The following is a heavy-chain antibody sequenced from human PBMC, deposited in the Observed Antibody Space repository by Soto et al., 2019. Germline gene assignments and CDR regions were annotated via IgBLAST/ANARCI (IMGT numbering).Heavy chain of an antibody. V-gene: IGHV3-30*18. CDR1: GFTFSNYG. CDR2: ISYDGSNK. CDR3: AKSGKGDQWQVHY. D-gene: IGHD6-19*01. Sequence: QVQLVESGGGVVQPGRSLRLSCAASGFTFSNYGMHWVRQAPGKGLEWVAVISYDGSNKYYADSVKGRFTISRDNSKNTLYLQMNSLRAGDTAVYYCAKSGKGDQWQVHYWGQGTLVTVSS. J-gene: IGHJ4*02.